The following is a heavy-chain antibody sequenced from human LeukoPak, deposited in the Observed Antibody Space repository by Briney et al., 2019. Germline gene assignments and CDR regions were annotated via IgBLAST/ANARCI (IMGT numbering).Heavy chain of an antibody. CDR3: ARIDSGSYYDLASDY. CDR2: IIPILGIA. Sequence: GASVTVSCKASGGTFSSYTISWVRQAPGQGLEWMGRIIPILGIANYAQKFQGRVTITADKSTSTAYMELSSLRSEDTAVYYCARIDSGSYYDLASDYWGQGTLVTVSS. J-gene: IGHJ4*02. D-gene: IGHD1-26*01. CDR1: GGTFSSYT. V-gene: IGHV1-69*02.